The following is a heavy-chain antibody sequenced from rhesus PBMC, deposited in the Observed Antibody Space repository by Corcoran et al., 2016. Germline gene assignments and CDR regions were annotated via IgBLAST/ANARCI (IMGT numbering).Heavy chain of an antibody. J-gene: IGHJ3*01. CDR2: IGGSSGST. Sequence: QVQLQESGPGLVKPSETLSLTCAVSGYSISSGYGWSWIRQPPGKGLEWIGDIGGSSGSTNYKPSLRSRVTISKDTSKNQCARKLSSVTAADTAVYYCARGHNWNYGAFDFWGQGLRVTVSS. V-gene: IGHV4-127*01. CDR3: ARGHNWNYGAFDF. CDR1: GYSISSGYG. D-gene: IGHD1-26*01.